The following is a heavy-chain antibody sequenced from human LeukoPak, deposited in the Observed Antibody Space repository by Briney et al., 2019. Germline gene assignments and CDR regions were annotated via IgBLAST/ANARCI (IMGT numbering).Heavy chain of an antibody. Sequence: TGRSLRLSCAASGFTFDDYAMHWIRQAPGKGLELVSGISWNSGSIGYADSVKGRFTISRDNAKNSLYLQMNSLRAEDMALYYCAKDIRFLSSSGWYWEAFDIWGQGTMVTVSS. V-gene: IGHV3-9*03. J-gene: IGHJ3*02. CDR1: GFTFDDYA. D-gene: IGHD6-19*01. CDR2: ISWNSGSI. CDR3: AKDIRFLSSSGWYWEAFDI.